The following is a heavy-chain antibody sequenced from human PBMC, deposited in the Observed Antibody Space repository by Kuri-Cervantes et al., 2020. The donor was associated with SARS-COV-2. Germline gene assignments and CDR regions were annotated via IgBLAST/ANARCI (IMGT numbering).Heavy chain of an antibody. Sequence: ASVKVSCKASDYTFSTYGITWVRQAPGQGLEWMGWISPYNGKTHYAQNIQDRVTMTTDTATSTACMELRNLRSDDTALYYCSAAGYSNTWSRDVDYWGQGTLVTVSS. J-gene: IGHJ4*02. D-gene: IGHD6-13*01. CDR2: ISPYNGKT. CDR1: DYTFSTYG. CDR3: SAAGYSNTWSRDVDY. V-gene: IGHV1-18*01.